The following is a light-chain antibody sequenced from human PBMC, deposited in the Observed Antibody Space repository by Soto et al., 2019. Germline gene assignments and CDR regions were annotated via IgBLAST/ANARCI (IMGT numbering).Light chain of an antibody. V-gene: IGKV1-39*01. CDR1: QSITGY. J-gene: IGKJ4*02. CDR2: AAY. Sequence: DIQMTQSPSSLSASVGDRVTITCRTSQSITGYLNWYQRKPGKAPILLIYAAYNMQTGVPSRFRGRESRTEFTLTISSLQPEDFGTYYCQQSYSTPGTFGRGTRVEMK. CDR3: QQSYSTPGT.